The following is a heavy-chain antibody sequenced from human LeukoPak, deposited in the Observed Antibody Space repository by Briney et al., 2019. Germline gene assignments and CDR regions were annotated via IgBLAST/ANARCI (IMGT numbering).Heavy chain of an antibody. V-gene: IGHV4-30-2*01. Sequence: SETLSLTCTVSGGSISSGGYYWSWIRQPPGKGLEWIGYIYHSGSTYYNPSLKSRVTISVDRSKNQFSLKLSSVTAADTAVYYCARSIITGTTRGVFDYWGQGTLVTVSS. D-gene: IGHD1-7*01. CDR2: IYHSGST. CDR3: ARSIITGTTRGVFDY. J-gene: IGHJ4*02. CDR1: GGSISSGGYY.